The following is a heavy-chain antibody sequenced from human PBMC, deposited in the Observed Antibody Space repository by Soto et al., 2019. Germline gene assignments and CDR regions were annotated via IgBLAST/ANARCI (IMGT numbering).Heavy chain of an antibody. Sequence: GESLKISCKGSGYSFTSYWIGWVRQMPGKGLEWIGIIYPGDSDTRYSPSFQRQVTISADESISTTYLQWSSPKASDTAMHYCPGLNPITIFGVEHYGMEVWGQGTTVTVSS. D-gene: IGHD3-3*01. J-gene: IGHJ6*02. V-gene: IGHV5-51*01. CDR3: PGLNPITIFGVEHYGMEV. CDR2: IYPGDSDT. CDR1: GYSFTSYW.